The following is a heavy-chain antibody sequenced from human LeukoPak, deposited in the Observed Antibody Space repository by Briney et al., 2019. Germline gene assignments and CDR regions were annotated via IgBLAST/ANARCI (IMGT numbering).Heavy chain of an antibody. V-gene: IGHV3-48*01. J-gene: IGHJ1*01. CDR2: IGSDTTIT. D-gene: IGHD1-14*01. Sequence: GGSLRLSCAASGFTFSSHSMNWVRQAPGKGLEWVSYIGSDTTITHYADSVKGRFTISRDNAKNSLYLQMNSLRAEDTAVYYCARDSSTGEYFQHWGQGTLVIVSS. CDR3: ARDSSTGEYFQH. CDR1: GFTFSSHS.